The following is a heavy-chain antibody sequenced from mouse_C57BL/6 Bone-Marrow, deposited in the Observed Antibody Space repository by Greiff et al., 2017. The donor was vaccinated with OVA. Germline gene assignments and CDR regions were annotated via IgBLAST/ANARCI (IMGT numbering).Heavy chain of an antibody. V-gene: IGHV1-82*01. Sequence: VKLMESGPELVKPGASVKISCKASGYAFSSSWMNWVKQRPGKGLEWIGRIYPGDGDTNYNGKFKGKATLTADKSSSTAYMQLSSLTSEDSAVYCCARGDSSGYPFAYWGQGTLVTVSA. D-gene: IGHD3-2*02. CDR3: ARGDSSGYPFAY. CDR1: GYAFSSSW. CDR2: IYPGDGDT. J-gene: IGHJ3*01.